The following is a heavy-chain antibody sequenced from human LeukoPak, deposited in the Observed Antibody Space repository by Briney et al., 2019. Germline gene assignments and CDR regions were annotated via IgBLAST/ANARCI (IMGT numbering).Heavy chain of an antibody. CDR3: ARDNYGMDV. CDR2: ISYDGSNK. Sequence: TGGSLRLSCAASGFIFNTYAIHWVRQAPGKGRDWVAVISYDGSNKYYADSVKGRFTISRDDSKNTLYLQMNSLRGEDTAVYYCARDNYGMDVWGQGTTVTVSS. CDR1: GFIFNTYA. V-gene: IGHV3-30-3*01. J-gene: IGHJ6*02.